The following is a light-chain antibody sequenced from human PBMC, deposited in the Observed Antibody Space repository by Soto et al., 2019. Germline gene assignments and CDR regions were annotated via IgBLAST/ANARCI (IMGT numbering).Light chain of an antibody. CDR2: AAS. Sequence: DIQMTQSPSSLSASVGDRVTITCRASQGITNYLAWYQQKPGKVPKLLIYAASTLQSRVPSRSSGSGSGTDFTLPISRLHPEDVATYYCQKYNSAPLTFGGGTKVEIK. J-gene: IGKJ4*01. V-gene: IGKV1-27*01. CDR1: QGITNY. CDR3: QKYNSAPLT.